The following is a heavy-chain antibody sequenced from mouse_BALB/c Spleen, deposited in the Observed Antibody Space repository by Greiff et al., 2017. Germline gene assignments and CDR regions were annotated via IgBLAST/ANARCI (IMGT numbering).Heavy chain of an antibody. D-gene: IGHD1-2*01. V-gene: IGHV1-80*01. J-gene: IGHJ2*01. CDR2: IYPGDGDT. CDR3: ARGPTAKYFDY. Sequence: VQLVESGAELVRPGSSVKISCKASGYAFSSYWMNWVKQRPGQGLEWIGQIYPGDGDTNYNGKFKGKATLTADKSSSTAYMQLSSLTSEDSAVYFCARGPTAKYFDYWGQGTTLTVSS. CDR1: GYAFSSYW.